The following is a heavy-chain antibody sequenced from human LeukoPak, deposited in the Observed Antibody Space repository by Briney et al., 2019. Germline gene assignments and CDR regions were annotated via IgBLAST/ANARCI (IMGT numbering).Heavy chain of an antibody. V-gene: IGHV1-18*01. CDR3: ARYGFDWLPNPIHLGY. CDR1: GYTFTSYG. CDR2: ISAYNGNT. J-gene: IGHJ4*02. D-gene: IGHD3-9*01. Sequence: ASVKVSCKASGYTFTSYGISWVRQAPGQGLEWMGWISAYNGNTNYAQKLQGRVTMTTDTSTSTAYMELRSLRSDDTAVYYCARYGFDWLPNPIHLGYWGQGTLVTVSS.